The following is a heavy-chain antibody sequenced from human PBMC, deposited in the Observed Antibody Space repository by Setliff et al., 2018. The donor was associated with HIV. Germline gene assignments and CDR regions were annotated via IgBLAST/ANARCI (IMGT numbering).Heavy chain of an antibody. Sequence: ASVKVSCMASGYTFSSYGISWVRQTPGQGLEWMGWISAADGKKYYAPKVHDRITLTMDISTTTAHLQLRSLRSDDTAMYFCAREVPSNTGSYYKKYWGQGTLVTVSS. D-gene: IGHD3-10*01. J-gene: IGHJ4*02. CDR1: GYTFSSYG. V-gene: IGHV1-18*01. CDR3: AREVPSNTGSYYKKY. CDR2: ISAADGKK.